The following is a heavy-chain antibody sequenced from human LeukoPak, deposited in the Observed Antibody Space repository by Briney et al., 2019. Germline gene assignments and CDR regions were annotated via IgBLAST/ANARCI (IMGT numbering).Heavy chain of an antibody. CDR1: GFTFDDCA. J-gene: IGHJ3*02. Sequence: GGSLRLSCAASGFTFDDCAMHWVRQAPGKGLEWVSGISWNGGSIGYADSVKGRFTISRDNAKNSLYLQMNSLRAEDTALYYCAKDPGPVLLGGGAFDIWGQGTMVTVSS. D-gene: IGHD3-16*01. CDR3: AKDPGPVLLGGGAFDI. CDR2: ISWNGGSI. V-gene: IGHV3-9*01.